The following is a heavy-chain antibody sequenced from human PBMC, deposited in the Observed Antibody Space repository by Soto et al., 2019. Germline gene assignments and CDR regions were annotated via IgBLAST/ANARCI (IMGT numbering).Heavy chain of an antibody. D-gene: IGHD5-18*01. CDR3: ARDVPTEEGNYGYLMDV. CDR1: GFAFNEYA. V-gene: IGHV3-30*14. CDR2: IARDGGRE. J-gene: IGHJ6*01. Sequence: QVQLVQSGGGVVQPGRSLRLSCAASGFAFNEYALHWVRQARGTGLEWVAVIARDGGREYYGKSGKGRFTISRDKSRKMLYHQINSQRPEDTAVYFCARDVPTEEGNYGYLMDVRGQGTSVIVSS.